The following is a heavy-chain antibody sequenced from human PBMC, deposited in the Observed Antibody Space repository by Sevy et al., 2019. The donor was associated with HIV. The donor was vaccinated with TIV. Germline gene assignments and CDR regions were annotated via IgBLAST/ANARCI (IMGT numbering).Heavy chain of an antibody. CDR3: ANACSESYSHSYLYALDV. Sequence: GESLKISCIGSGFSFSYYGIHWVRQSPGKGLDWVALISHDGINEYYADSVKGRFTISRDNSKNTVCLEMNSLRNEDTAIYFCANACSESYSHSYLYALDVWGQGTTVTVSS. D-gene: IGHD1-26*01. CDR2: ISHDGINE. CDR1: GFSFSYYG. V-gene: IGHV3-30*18. J-gene: IGHJ6*02.